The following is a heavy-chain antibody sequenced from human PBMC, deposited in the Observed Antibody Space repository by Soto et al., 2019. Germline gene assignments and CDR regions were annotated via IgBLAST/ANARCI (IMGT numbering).Heavy chain of an antibody. CDR1: GYTFSRYG. Sequence: QGQLVQSGPEAKKPGASVKVSCKASGYTFSRYGISWVRQAPGQGLEWMGWISGYNGDTKYAQTVQGRVTMTIDTSTYTAYMELTSLTSDDTAIYYCAKNGQPPYYYYGMDVWGQGTTVTVSS. CDR2: ISGYNGDT. CDR3: AKNGQPPYYYYGMDV. V-gene: IGHV1-18*01. D-gene: IGHD2-8*01. J-gene: IGHJ6*02.